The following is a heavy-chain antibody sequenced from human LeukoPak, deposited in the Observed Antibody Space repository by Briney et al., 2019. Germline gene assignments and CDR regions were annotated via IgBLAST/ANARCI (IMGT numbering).Heavy chain of an antibody. V-gene: IGHV1-2*02. J-gene: IGHJ4*02. CDR2: INPNSGGT. Sequence: ASVKVSCKASGYTFTGYYMHWVRPAPGQGLEWMGWINPNSGGTNYAQKFQGRVTMTRDTSISTAYMELSRLRSDDTAVYYCARVTVDSSGYYWTVVDYWGQGTLVTVSS. D-gene: IGHD3-22*01. CDR3: ARVTVDSSGYYWTVVDY. CDR1: GYTFTGYY.